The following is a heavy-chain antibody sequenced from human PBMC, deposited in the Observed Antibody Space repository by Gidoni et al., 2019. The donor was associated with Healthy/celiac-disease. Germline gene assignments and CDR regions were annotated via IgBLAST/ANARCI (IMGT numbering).Heavy chain of an antibody. CDR1: GGSFSGYY. V-gene: IGHV4-34*01. CDR2: INHSGST. J-gene: IGHJ4*02. Sequence: QVQLQQWGAGLLKPSETLSLTCAVYGGSFSGYYWSWFRQPPGKGLEWIGEINHSGSTNYNPARKSRVTISVDTSKNQFSLKLSSVTAADTAVYYCARLTLDYGDYYFDYWGQGTLVTVSS. D-gene: IGHD4-17*01. CDR3: ARLTLDYGDYYFDY.